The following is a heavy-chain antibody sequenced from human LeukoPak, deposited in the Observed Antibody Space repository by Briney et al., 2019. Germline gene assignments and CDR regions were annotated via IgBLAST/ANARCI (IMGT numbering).Heavy chain of an antibody. D-gene: IGHD3-10*01. CDR2: ISGSGAST. V-gene: IGHV3-23*01. Sequence: PGGSLRLSCAASGFTFSAFAMTWVRQAPGKAPEWVAAISGSGASTYYADSVKGRFTITRDNSNNMLFLQMNSLTVEDTAVYFCARWKFGESDSTFFYFYFGMDVWGQGTTVTVSS. CDR3: ARWKFGESDSTFFYFYFGMDV. J-gene: IGHJ6*02. CDR1: GFTFSAFA.